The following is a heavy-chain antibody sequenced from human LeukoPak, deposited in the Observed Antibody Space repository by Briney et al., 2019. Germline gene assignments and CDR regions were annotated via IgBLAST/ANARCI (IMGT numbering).Heavy chain of an antibody. CDR3: ARAGGPYSSDYYYMDV. Sequence: ASVKVSCKASGYTFTGYYMHWVRQAPGQGLEWMGWINPNSGGTNYAQKFQGRVTMTRDTSISTAYMELSRLRSDDTAVYYCARAGGPYSSDYYYMDVWGKGTTVTVSS. V-gene: IGHV1-2*02. CDR1: GYTFTGYY. J-gene: IGHJ6*03. D-gene: IGHD6-25*01. CDR2: INPNSGGT.